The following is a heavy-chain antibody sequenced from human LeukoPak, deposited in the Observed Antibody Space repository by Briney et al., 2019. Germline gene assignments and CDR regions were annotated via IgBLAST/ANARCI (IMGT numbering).Heavy chain of an antibody. J-gene: IGHJ6*03. CDR1: GFTFSSYE. CDR3: AREGSSAYYYYYYMDV. V-gene: IGHV3-48*03. Sequence: GGSLRLSCAASGFTFSSYEMNWVRQAPGKGLEWVSYISSSGSTIYYADSVKGRFTISRDNAKNSLYLQMNSLRAEDTAVYYCAREGSSAYYYYYYMDVWGKGTTVTVSS. CDR2: ISSSGSTI. D-gene: IGHD6-6*01.